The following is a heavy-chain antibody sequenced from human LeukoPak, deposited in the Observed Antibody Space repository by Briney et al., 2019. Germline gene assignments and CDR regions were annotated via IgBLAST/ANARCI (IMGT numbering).Heavy chain of an antibody. CDR3: TRFGYYDRNGDSIDALDI. D-gene: IGHD3-22*01. CDR1: GLSFSDYY. CDR2: TRNKAKGHTK. J-gene: IGHJ3*02. V-gene: IGHV3-72*01. Sequence: PGGSLRLFCAVSGLSFSDYYIDWVRQAPGRGREWVVRTRNKAKGHTKEYAASVEGRFTISRGGSKNSVYLQMNSLKIEDTAVYYCTRFGYYDRNGDSIDALDIWGQGTWVTVSS.